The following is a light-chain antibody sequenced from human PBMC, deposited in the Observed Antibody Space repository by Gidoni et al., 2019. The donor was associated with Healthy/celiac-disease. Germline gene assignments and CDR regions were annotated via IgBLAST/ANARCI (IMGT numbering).Light chain of an antibody. CDR1: QSVSSSY. CDR3: QQYGSSLTT. Sequence: EIVLTQSPGTLSLSPGERATLSCRASQSVSSSYLAWYQQKPGQAPRLLIYGASSRATGIPDRFSGSGSGTDFTLTISRLEPEDFAVYYCQQYGSSLTTFXPXTKVDIK. J-gene: IGKJ3*01. V-gene: IGKV3-20*01. CDR2: GAS.